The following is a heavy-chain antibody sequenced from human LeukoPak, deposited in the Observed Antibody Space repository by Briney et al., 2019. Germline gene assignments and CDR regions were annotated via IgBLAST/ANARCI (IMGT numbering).Heavy chain of an antibody. D-gene: IGHD3-22*01. Sequence: GGSLRLSCAASGFTFSSYAMSWVRQAPGKGLEWVSVISGSGGTTFYTDSVKGRFTISRDNSKNTLYLQMNSLRAEDTAVYYCARDSEQWLPHPRFFDYWGQGTLVTVSS. V-gene: IGHV3-23*01. CDR2: ISGSGGTT. CDR3: ARDSEQWLPHPRFFDY. CDR1: GFTFSSYA. J-gene: IGHJ4*02.